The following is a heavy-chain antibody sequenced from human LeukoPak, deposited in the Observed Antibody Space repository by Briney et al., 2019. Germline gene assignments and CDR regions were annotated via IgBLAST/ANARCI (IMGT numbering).Heavy chain of an antibody. CDR2: IYYRGST. Sequence: SETLSLTCNVSGGSISSYYWSWIRQPPGKGLEWIGYIYYRGSTNYNPSLKSRVTISVDTSKNQFSLKLSSVTAADTAVYYCAITQSGSYQGWFDPWGQGTLVTVSS. V-gene: IGHV4-59*01. CDR3: AITQSGSYQGWFDP. D-gene: IGHD1-26*01. CDR1: GGSISSYY. J-gene: IGHJ5*02.